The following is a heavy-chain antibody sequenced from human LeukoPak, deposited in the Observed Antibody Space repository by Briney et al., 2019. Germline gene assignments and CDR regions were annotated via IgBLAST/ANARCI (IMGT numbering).Heavy chain of an antibody. V-gene: IGHV4-59*01. CDR3: ARGYRSGYDREGFNY. CDR2: IYYSGTI. Sequence: SETLSLTCTVSGDSIGRYYWSWIRQPPGKGLEWIGYIYYSGTINYNPSLKSRVTISVDTSKNQFSLNLTSVTAADTAVYYCARGYRSGYDREGFNYWGQGTLVTVSS. CDR1: GDSIGRYY. J-gene: IGHJ4*02. D-gene: IGHD6-19*01.